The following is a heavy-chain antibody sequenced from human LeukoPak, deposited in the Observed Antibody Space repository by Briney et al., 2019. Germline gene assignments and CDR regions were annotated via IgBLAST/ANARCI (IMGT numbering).Heavy chain of an antibody. Sequence: AAVKVSCKASGYTFTSYGSSWVRQAPGRGGEWMGWIIAYNGNANYAQKFQGRVTITPDTSTSTAYMELRSLRFDDTDVYYCARAQSVRLLQTSSTYFKHVFAIWGQGSMVTVSS. J-gene: IGHJ3*02. CDR3: ARAQSVRLLQTSSTYFKHVFAI. D-gene: IGHD6-13*01. CDR1: GYTFTSYG. V-gene: IGHV1-18*01. CDR2: IIAYNGNA.